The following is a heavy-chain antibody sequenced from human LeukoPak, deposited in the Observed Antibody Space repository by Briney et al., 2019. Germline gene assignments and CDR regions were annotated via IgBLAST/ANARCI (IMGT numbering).Heavy chain of an antibody. J-gene: IGHJ4*02. D-gene: IGHD3-9*01. CDR2: IKSKTAGGTT. V-gene: IGHV3-15*01. CDR1: GFTFSNAW. CDR3: TTGAPPALRYFDWQQFDY. Sequence: GGSLRLSCAASGFTFSNAWMSWVRQAPGEGLEWVGRIKSKTAGGTTDYAAPVKGRFTISRDDSKNTLYLQMNSLKTEDTAVYYCTTGAPPALRYFDWQQFDYWGQGTLVTVSS.